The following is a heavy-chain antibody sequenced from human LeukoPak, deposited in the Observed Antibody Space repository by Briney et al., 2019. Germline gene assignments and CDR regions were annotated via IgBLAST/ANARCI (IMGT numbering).Heavy chain of an antibody. CDR1: GFTYSSYA. D-gene: IGHD1-7*01. J-gene: IGHJ4*02. Sequence: GGSLRLSCAASGFTYSSYAMSWVRKAPGKRLEWVSAISGSGGSTYYADSVKGRFTISRDNSKNTLYLQMNSLRAEDTAVYYWARGGARITGTYYWGQRTLVTVSS. V-gene: IGHV3-23*01. CDR3: ARGGARITGTYY. CDR2: ISGSGGST.